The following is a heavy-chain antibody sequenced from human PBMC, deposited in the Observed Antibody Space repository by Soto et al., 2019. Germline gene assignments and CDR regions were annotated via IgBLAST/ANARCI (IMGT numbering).Heavy chain of an antibody. D-gene: IGHD3-22*01. V-gene: IGHV3-49*04. CDR3: TRVLGYHYDTDAI. CDR2: IRSKTYGGTT. J-gene: IGHJ3*02. Sequence: GGSLRLSCAASGFTFGDYSMSWVRQAPGKGLEWVGFIRSKTYGGTTQYAASVKGRFTISRDDSKSIAYLQMNSLKTEDTAVYYCTRVLGYHYDTDAIWGQGTMGRVS. CDR1: GFTFGDYS.